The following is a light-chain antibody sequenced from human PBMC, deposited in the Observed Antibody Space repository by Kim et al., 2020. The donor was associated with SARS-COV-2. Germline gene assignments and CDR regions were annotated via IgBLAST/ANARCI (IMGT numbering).Light chain of an antibody. V-gene: IGKV1-27*01. J-gene: IGKJ1*01. CDR1: QDISNY. Sequence: ASVGDRVTITCRASQDISNYLDWFQLRPGKAPKLLIYAASALQRGVPSRFRGSGSGTDFTLTVTSLQPEDVATYYCQKCDSAPWTFGQGTNVDIK. CDR3: QKCDSAPWT. CDR2: AAS.